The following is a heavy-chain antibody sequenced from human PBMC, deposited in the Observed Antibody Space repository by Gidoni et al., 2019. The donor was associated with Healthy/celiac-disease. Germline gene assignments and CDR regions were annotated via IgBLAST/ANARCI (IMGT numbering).Heavy chain of an antibody. J-gene: IGHJ5*02. V-gene: IGHV3-7*01. CDR2: IKQDGSEK. D-gene: IGHD1-1*01. CDR3: AREARTPYNWNENWFDP. Sequence: EVQLVESGGGLVQPGGSLRLSCAASGFTFRSYWMSWVRQAPGKGLEWVANIKQDGSEKYYVDSVKGRFTISRDNAKNSLYLQMNSLRAEDTAVYYCAREARTPYNWNENWFDPWGQGTLVTVSS. CDR1: GFTFRSYW.